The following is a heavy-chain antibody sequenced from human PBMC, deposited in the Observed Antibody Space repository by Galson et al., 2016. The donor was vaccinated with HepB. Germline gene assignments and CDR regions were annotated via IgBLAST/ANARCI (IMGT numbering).Heavy chain of an antibody. CDR3: TKDWNGPQIITASLADP. CDR1: GLRFSSYA. J-gene: IGHJ5*02. V-gene: IGHV3-23*01. Sequence: SLRLSCAASGLRFSSYAMGWVRQASGKGLEWVSAISGFGDNTYYADSVRGRLTISRDNARNTLYLQMHSLRVEDTATYYCTKDWNGPQIITASLADPWGQGTLVTVSS. CDR2: ISGFGDNT. D-gene: IGHD1-1*01.